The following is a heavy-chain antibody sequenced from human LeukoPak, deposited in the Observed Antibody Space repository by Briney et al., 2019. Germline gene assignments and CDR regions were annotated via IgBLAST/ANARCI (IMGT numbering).Heavy chain of an antibody. J-gene: IGHJ3*01. V-gene: IGHV1-18*01. CDR1: GYTFTSYG. CDR2: ISAYNGDT. CDR3: AREPYSLYGSSAFDF. Sequence: ASVKVSCKAPGYTFTSYGITWVRQAPGQGLEWMGWISAYNGDTNYAQKLQGRVTMTTDTSTSTAYMELRSLRSDDTAVYYCAREPYSLYGSSAFDFWGHGTMITVSS. D-gene: IGHD5/OR15-5a*01.